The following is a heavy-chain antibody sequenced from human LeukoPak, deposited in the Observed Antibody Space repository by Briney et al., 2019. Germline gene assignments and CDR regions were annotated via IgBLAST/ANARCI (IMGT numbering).Heavy chain of an antibody. Sequence: SETLSLTSAVPGYSISSGNSWAWIRQPPGKGLEWIGSIYHSGSTYYNPSLKSRVTISVDTSKNQFSLKLSSVTAADTAVYYCARAPDIAEDFDYWGQGTLVSVSS. V-gene: IGHV4-38-2*01. J-gene: IGHJ4*02. CDR1: GYSISSGNS. D-gene: IGHD3-9*01. CDR2: IYHSGST. CDR3: ARAPDIAEDFDY.